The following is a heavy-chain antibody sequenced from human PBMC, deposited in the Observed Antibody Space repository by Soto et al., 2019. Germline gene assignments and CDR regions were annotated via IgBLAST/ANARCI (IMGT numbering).Heavy chain of an antibody. J-gene: IGHJ5*02. D-gene: IGHD1-26*01. Sequence: EVQLVESGGGLVQPGGSLRLSCAASGFTVSNNYINWVRQAPGKGLEWVSVIYSGGSTYYADSVKGRLTISRDNSKNTLYLQMNSLRAEDTAVYYCARGGPPTSNWFDPWGQGTLVTVSS. CDR2: IYSGGST. CDR1: GFTVSNNY. CDR3: ARGGPPTSNWFDP. V-gene: IGHV3-66*01.